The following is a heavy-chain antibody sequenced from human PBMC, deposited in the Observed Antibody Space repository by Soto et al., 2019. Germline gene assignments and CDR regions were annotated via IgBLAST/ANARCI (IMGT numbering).Heavy chain of an antibody. CDR2: ISSDGSNK. CDR1: GFTFSYYG. J-gene: IGHJ4*02. V-gene: IGHV3-30*18. Sequence: QVQLVESGGGVVQPGRSLRLSCAASGFTFSYYGIYWVRQGPGKGLEWVAVISSDGSNKDYADSVKGRFSISRDNSKNTLYLQMNSLRTDDTAVYYCVKGGYRSTWNRGNFDYWGQGNLVTVSS. CDR3: VKGGYRSTWNRGNFDY. D-gene: IGHD6-13*01.